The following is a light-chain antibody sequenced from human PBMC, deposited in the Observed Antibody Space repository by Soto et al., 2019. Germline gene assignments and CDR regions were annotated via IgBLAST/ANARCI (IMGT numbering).Light chain of an antibody. V-gene: IGLV3-21*02. J-gene: IGLJ3*02. Sequence: SYELTQPPSVSVAPGQTARITCGGNNIGSKSVHWYQQKPGQAPVLVVYDDNDRPSGIPERFSGSNSGNTATLTISRVEAGDEADYYCQVWDSSSDWVFGGGTQLTVL. CDR2: DDN. CDR3: QVWDSSSDWV. CDR1: NIGSKS.